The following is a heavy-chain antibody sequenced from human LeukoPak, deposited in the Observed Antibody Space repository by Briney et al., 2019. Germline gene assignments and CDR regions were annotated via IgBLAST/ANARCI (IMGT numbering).Heavy chain of an antibody. CDR3: AKDPASLYSSGWLYFDY. J-gene: IGHJ4*02. CDR2: ISGSGTTT. V-gene: IGHV3-23*01. Sequence: GGPLRLSCVASGFTFSSYAMSWVRQAPGKGLEWVSAISGSGTTTDYADSVKGRFTISRDNSKNTLYLQMNSLRAEDTALYYCAKDPASLYSSGWLYFDYWGQGTLVTVSS. CDR1: GFTFSSYA. D-gene: IGHD6-19*01.